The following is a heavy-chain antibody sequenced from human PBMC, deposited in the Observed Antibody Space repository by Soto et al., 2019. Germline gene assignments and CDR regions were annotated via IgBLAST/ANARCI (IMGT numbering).Heavy chain of an antibody. CDR2: IYPGDSDT. V-gene: IGHV5-51*01. D-gene: IGHD3-10*01. CDR3: ARRTGRRHYYGSGYYYGMAV. J-gene: IGHJ6*02. CDR1: GYSFTSYW. Sequence: PGESLKISCKGSGYSFTSYWIGWVRQMPGKGLEWMGIIYPGDSDTRYSPSFQGQVTISADKSISTAYLQWSSLKASDTAMYYCARRTGRRHYYGSGYYYGMAVWGQGTTVTVSS.